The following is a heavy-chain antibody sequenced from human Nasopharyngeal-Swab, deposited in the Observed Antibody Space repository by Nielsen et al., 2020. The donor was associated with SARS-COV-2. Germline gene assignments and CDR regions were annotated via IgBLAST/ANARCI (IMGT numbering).Heavy chain of an antibody. CDR3: ARGQYCSSTSCYARGYYYYYGMDV. CDR1: GFTFSSYS. CDR2: ISSSSSYI. J-gene: IGHJ6*02. D-gene: IGHD2-2*01. Sequence: GGSLRPSCAPSGFTFSSYSMNWVRQAPGKGLEWVSSISSSSSYIYYADSVKGRFTISRDNAKNSLYLQMNSLRAEDTAVYYCARGQYCSSTSCYARGYYYYYGMDVWGQGTTVTVSS. V-gene: IGHV3-21*01.